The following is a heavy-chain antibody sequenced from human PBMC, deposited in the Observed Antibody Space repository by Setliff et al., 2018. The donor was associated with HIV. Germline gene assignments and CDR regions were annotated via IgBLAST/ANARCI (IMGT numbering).Heavy chain of an antibody. V-gene: IGHV3-7*01. CDR3: EASGTTPFRNDAFDI. CDR2: IKQDGSEK. J-gene: IGHJ3*02. Sequence: GGSLRLSCAASGFTFSNYWMNWVRQAPGKGLEWVANIKQDGSEKYYVDSVKGRFTISRDNAKNSLYLQMNSLRVEDTAVYYCEASGTTPFRNDAFDIWAKGQWSPSPQ. D-gene: IGHD1-7*01. CDR1: GFTFSNYW.